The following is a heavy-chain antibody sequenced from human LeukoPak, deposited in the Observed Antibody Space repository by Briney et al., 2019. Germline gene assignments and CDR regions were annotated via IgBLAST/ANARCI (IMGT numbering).Heavy chain of an antibody. J-gene: IGHJ6*04. CDR3: AKGGDYDILTGYRSYYGVDD. V-gene: IGHV3-30*18. D-gene: IGHD3-9*01. CDR2: ISYDGNDK. Sequence: SGGSLRLSCAGSGFTFSGYGMHWVRQAPGKGLEWVAVISYDGNDKDYADSVKGRFTISRDNSKNTLYLQVNSLRAGDTAVYYCAKGGDYDILTGYRSYYGVDDWGKGTTVTVSS. CDR1: GFTFSGYG.